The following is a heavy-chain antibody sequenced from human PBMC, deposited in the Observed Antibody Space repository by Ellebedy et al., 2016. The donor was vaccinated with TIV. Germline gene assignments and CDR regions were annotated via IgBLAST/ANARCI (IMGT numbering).Heavy chain of an antibody. Sequence: ASVKVSCKASGYTFTSYYMYWVRQAPGQGLEWMGIINPSAGSTNSAQKFQGRVTMTRDTSTSTVYMELSSLRSEDTAVYHCARGDKYYYDSSGYYYTYWGQGTLVTVSS. D-gene: IGHD3-22*01. CDR3: ARGDKYYYDSSGYYYTY. J-gene: IGHJ4*02. CDR1: GYTFTSYY. V-gene: IGHV1-46*01. CDR2: INPSAGST.